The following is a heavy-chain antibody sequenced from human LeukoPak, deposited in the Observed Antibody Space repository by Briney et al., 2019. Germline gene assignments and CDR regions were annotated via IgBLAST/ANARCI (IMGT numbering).Heavy chain of an antibody. V-gene: IGHV1-2*02. J-gene: IGHJ3*02. CDR1: AYTFTAYY. Sequence: ASVKVSCKASAYTFTAYYIHWVRQAPGQGLQWMGWINLNSGGTNYAQKFQGRVTMTRDSSITTAYMELTRLRSDDTAVYYCARPMVGGVIHAFDIWGQGTMVTVSS. CDR3: ARPMVGGVIHAFDI. D-gene: IGHD3-10*01. CDR2: INLNSGGT.